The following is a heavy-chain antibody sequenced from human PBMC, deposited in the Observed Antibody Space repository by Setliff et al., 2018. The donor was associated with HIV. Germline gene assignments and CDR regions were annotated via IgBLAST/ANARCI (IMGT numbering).Heavy chain of an antibody. J-gene: IGHJ4*02. CDR1: GYTFTNYA. CDR3: ARGPITGTTFFDY. Sequence: GASVKVSCKASGYTFTNYAMHWVRQAPGQRLEWMGWINAGNGDTKYSQKFQGRVTFTRDTSTSTVYMELSSLRSEDTAVYYCARGPITGTTFFDYWGQGTLVTVSS. D-gene: IGHD1-7*01. CDR2: INAGNGDT. V-gene: IGHV1-3*01.